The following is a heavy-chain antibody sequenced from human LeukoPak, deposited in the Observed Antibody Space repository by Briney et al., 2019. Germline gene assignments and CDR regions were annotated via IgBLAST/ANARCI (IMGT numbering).Heavy chain of an antibody. J-gene: IGHJ6*03. CDR1: GYTFTSYG. CDR2: ISAYNGNT. CDR3: ARDMEWFGELLSALHYYYYMDV. V-gene: IGHV1-18*01. Sequence: GASVKVSCKASGYTFTSYGISWARQAPGQGLEWMGWISAYNGNTNYAQKLQGRVTMTTDTSTSTAYMELRSLRSDDTAVYYCARDMEWFGELLSALHYYYYMDVWGKGTTVTVSS. D-gene: IGHD3-10*01.